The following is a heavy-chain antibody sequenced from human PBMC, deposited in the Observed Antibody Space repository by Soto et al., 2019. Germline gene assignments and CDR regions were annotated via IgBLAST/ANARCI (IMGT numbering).Heavy chain of an antibody. CDR1: GFTFSSYE. CDR2: ISSSGSTI. D-gene: IGHD2-15*01. J-gene: IGHJ5*02. V-gene: IGHV3-48*03. Sequence: PGGSLRLSCAASGFTFSSYEMNWVRQAPGKGLERVSYISSSGSTIYYADSVKGRFTISRDNAKNSLYLQMNSLRAEDTAVYYCARIWLPLKGNWFDPWGQGTLVTVSS. CDR3: ARIWLPLKGNWFDP.